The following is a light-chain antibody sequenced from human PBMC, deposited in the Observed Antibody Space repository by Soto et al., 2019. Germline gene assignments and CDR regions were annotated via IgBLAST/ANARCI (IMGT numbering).Light chain of an antibody. CDR3: QQYGSSPLT. CDR2: DAS. V-gene: IGKV3-20*01. Sequence: EIVLTQSPGTLSLSPGERATLSCRASQSVSSSYLAWYQQKPGQAPRLLIYDASTRATGIPDRFSGSGPGTDFTLTISRLEPEDFAVYYCQQYGSSPLTFGGGTRWIS. J-gene: IGKJ4*01. CDR1: QSVSSSY.